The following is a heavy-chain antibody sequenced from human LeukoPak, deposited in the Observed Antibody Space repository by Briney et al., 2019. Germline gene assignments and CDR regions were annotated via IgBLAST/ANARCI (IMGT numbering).Heavy chain of an antibody. V-gene: IGHV4-34*01. CDR2: INHSGST. D-gene: IGHD5-12*01. J-gene: IGHJ5*02. CDR3: ARGRVSRSWRWFDP. CDR1: GGSFSGYY. Sequence: SETLSLTCAVYGGSFSGYYWSWIRQPPGKGLGWIGEINHSGSTNYNPSLKSRVTISVDTSKNQFSLKLSSVTAADTAVYYCARGRVSRSWRWFDPWGQGTLVTVSS.